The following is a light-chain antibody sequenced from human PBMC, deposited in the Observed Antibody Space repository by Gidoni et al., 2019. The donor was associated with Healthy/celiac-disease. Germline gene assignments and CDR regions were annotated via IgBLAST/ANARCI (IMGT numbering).Light chain of an antibody. V-gene: IGLV1-44*01. J-gene: IGLJ3*02. CDR1: RSNIGSNT. Sequence: QSVLTPPPAASGTPAQRVTISCSGSRSNIGSNTVNWYQQLPGTAPKLLIYSNNQRPSGVPDRFSGSKSGTSASLAISGLQSEDEADYYCAAWDDSLNGYWVFGGGTKLTVL. CDR3: AAWDDSLNGYWV. CDR2: SNN.